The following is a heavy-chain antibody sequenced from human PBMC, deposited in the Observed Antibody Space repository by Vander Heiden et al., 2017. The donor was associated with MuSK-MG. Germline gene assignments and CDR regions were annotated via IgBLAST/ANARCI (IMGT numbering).Heavy chain of an antibody. CDR3: ARKGREPKGRAWFDP. J-gene: IGHJ5*02. CDR1: GGSFSGYY. D-gene: IGHD1-26*01. V-gene: IGHV4-34*01. Sequence: QVQLQQWGAGLLKPSETLSLTCAVYGGSFSGYYWSWIRQPPGKGLEWIGEINHSGSTHYNPSLKSRVTISVDTSKNQFSLKLSSVTAADTAVYYCARKGREPKGRAWFDPWGQGTLVTVAS. CDR2: INHSGST.